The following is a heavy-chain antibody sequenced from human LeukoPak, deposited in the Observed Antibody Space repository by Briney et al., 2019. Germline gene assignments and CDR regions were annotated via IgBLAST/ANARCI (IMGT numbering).Heavy chain of an antibody. CDR3: AKGCGGDCYYFDY. Sequence: PGGSLRLSCAASGFTFSSYSMNWVRQAPGKGLEWVSSISSSSSYIYHADSVKGRFTISRDNAKNSLYLQMNSLRAEDTAVYYCAKGCGGDCYYFDYWGQGTLVTVSS. J-gene: IGHJ4*02. CDR2: ISSSSSYI. V-gene: IGHV3-21*04. CDR1: GFTFSSYS. D-gene: IGHD2-21*02.